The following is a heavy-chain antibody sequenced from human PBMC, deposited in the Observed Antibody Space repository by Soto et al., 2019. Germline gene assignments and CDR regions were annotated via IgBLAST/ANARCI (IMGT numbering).Heavy chain of an antibody. J-gene: IGHJ4*02. D-gene: IGHD1-1*01. V-gene: IGHV3-7*04. CDR2: IDHGGSEK. CDR3: TRGGRDFDF. CDR1: GFTFSGFW. Sequence: VQVVESGGGLFQPGGSLRLSCEVSGFTFSGFWMNWVRQAPGKGLEWVANIDHGGSEKNLVDSVMGRFTISRDNAKDTLYLQMNHLRAEDTAVYYCTRGGRDFDFWGQGTLVAVSS.